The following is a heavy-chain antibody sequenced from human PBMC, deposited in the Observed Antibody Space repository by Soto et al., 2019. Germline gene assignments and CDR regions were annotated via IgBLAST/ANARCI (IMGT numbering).Heavy chain of an antibody. J-gene: IGHJ4*02. CDR1: GFTFSSYG. Sequence: PGGSLRLSCAASGFTFSSYGMHWVRQAPGKGLEWVAVISYDGSNKYYADSVKGRFTISRDNSKNTLYLQMNSLRAEDTAVYYCAKAGYYDILTGPFDYWGQGTLVTVSS. V-gene: IGHV3-30*18. CDR3: AKAGYYDILTGPFDY. CDR2: ISYDGSNK. D-gene: IGHD3-9*01.